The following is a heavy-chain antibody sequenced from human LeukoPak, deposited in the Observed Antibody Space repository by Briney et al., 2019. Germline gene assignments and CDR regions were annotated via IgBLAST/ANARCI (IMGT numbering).Heavy chain of an antibody. Sequence: GGSLRPSCAASGFTFSNYYMSWVRQAPGKGLEWVAHINKDGSEKYYVDSVKGRFTISRDNAKNSLYLQMNSLRVEDTAVYYCARDKVTYWGRGTLVTVSS. CDR1: GFTFSNYY. J-gene: IGHJ4*02. CDR2: INKDGSEK. CDR3: ARDKVTY. V-gene: IGHV3-7*01.